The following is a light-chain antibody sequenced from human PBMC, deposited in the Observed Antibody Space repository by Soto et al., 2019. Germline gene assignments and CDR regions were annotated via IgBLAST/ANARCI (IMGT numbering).Light chain of an antibody. J-gene: IGKJ2*01. V-gene: IGKV3-15*01. CDR3: QQYNGWPYT. Sequence: EIVMTQSPATLSVSPGERATLSCRASQSVSRNLAWYQQKPGQAPRLLIYGASTRATATPARFSGSGSGTESTLTISSLQSEDFAVYYCQQYNGWPYTFGQGTKLEIK. CDR2: GAS. CDR1: QSVSRN.